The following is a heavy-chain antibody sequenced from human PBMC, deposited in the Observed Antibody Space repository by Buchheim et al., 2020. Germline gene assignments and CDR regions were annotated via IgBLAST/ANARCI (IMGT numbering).Heavy chain of an antibody. CDR1: GGSISSGSYY. D-gene: IGHD3-10*01. Sequence: QVQLQESGPGLVKPSQTLSLTCTVSGGSISSGSYYWSWIRQPAGKGLEWIGRIYTSGSTNYNPSLKSRVTISVDTSKNQFSLKLSSVTAADTAVYYCAREGTWSPAARAVRKPTHWFDPWGQGTL. CDR3: AREGTWSPAARAVRKPTHWFDP. J-gene: IGHJ5*02. CDR2: IYTSGST. V-gene: IGHV4-61*02.